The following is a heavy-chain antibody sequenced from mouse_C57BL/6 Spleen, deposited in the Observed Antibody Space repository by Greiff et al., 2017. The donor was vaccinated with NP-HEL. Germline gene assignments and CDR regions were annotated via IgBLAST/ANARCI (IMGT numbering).Heavy chain of an antibody. CDR1: GFTFSDYY. J-gene: IGHJ1*03. CDR3: ARDNCTTIVATDWYFDV. Sequence: EVMLVESEGGLVQPGRSMKLSCTASGFTFSDYYMAWVRQVPEKGLEWVANISSDGSNAYYPDFVKGRFIISRDNAKNILYLQMSSLKSEDTATDYCARDNCTTIVATDWYFDVWGTGTTVTVSS. D-gene: IGHD1-1*01. CDR2: ISSDGSNA. V-gene: IGHV5-16*01.